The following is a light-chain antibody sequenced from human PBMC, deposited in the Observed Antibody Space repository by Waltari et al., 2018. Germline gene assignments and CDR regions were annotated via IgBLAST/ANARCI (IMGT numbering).Light chain of an antibody. CDR3: QQYYSTPRT. CDR2: AAS. Sequence: DIQMTQSPSSLSASVGDRVTITCRASQAISNSLAWYQQKPGKAPKLMLNAASRLESGVPSRFTGSRSGTDCTISISSLQPEDFATYYCQQYYSTPRTFGQGTKVEIK. CDR1: QAISNS. V-gene: IGKV1-NL1*01. J-gene: IGKJ1*01.